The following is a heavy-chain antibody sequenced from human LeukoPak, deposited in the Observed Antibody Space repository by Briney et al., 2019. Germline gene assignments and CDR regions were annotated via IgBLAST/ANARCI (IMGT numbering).Heavy chain of an antibody. CDR3: ARDSAAAGIFDY. V-gene: IGHV3-66*02. J-gene: IGHJ4*02. CDR1: GFPLSSNY. CDR2: IYSGGST. Sequence: GRSLRLSCAASGFPLSSNYMSWVRQAPGKGLEWVSVIYSGGSTYYADSVKGRFTISRDNSKNTLYLQMNSLRAEDTAVYYCARDSAAAGIFDYWGQGTLVTVSS. D-gene: IGHD6-13*01.